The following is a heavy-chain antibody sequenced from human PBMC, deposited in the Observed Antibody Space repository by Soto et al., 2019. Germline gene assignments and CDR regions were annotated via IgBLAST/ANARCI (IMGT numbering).Heavy chain of an antibody. CDR3: ARELGKWELGEKRGMDV. Sequence: GASVKVSCTASGGTFSSYTISWVRQAPGQGLEWMGRIIPILGIANYAQKFQGRVTITADKSASTAYMELSSLRSEDTAVYYCARELGKWELGEKRGMDVWGQGTTVTVSS. V-gene: IGHV1-69*04. D-gene: IGHD1-26*01. J-gene: IGHJ6*02. CDR2: IIPILGIA. CDR1: GGTFSSYT.